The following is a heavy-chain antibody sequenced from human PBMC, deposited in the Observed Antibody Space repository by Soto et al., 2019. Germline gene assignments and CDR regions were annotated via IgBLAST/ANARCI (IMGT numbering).Heavy chain of an antibody. V-gene: IGHV4-39*01. D-gene: IGHD1-7*01. Sequence: QLQLQESGPGLVKPSETLSLTCTVSGGSISSSSYYWGWIRQPPGKGLEWIGGIYYSGSTYYNPSLKSRVTISVDTSKNQFSLKLSSVTAANTAVYYCALSPGTTSYYGMDVWGQGTTVTVSS. CDR1: GGSISSSSYY. CDR3: ALSPGTTSYYGMDV. J-gene: IGHJ6*02. CDR2: IYYSGST.